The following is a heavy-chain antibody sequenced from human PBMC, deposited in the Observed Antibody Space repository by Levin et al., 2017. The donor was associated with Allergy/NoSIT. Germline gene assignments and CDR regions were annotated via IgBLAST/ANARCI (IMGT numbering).Heavy chain of an antibody. D-gene: IGHD3-10*01. V-gene: IGHV3-72*01. CDR3: ATDRPGSGSFDY. CDR2: IRNKANSHTT. Sequence: RGESLKISCAASGFAFSDRYMDWVRQAPGKGLEWVGRIRNKANSHTTEYAASVKGRFTISRDDSKNSLYLQMNSLTTEDTAVYYCATDRPGSGSFDYWGQGTLVTVSS. J-gene: IGHJ4*02. CDR1: GFAFSDRY.